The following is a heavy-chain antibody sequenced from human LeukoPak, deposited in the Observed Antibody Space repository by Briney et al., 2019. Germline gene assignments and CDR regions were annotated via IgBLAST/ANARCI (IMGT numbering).Heavy chain of an antibody. CDR1: RGSIIGYY. CDR2: LYHSGST. V-gene: IGHV4-59*01. J-gene: IGHJ4*02. D-gene: IGHD3-3*01. CDR3: AGSRFWSDYWGYFDY. Sequence: SVTLSLTSTVSRGSIIGYYWICIRQPPGQGLDWIGYLYHSGSTTYNPSLKSRVTISVDTSKTQTALKLRAVTAADTAVYYCAGSRFWSDYWGYFDYGGQGTLVSVSS.